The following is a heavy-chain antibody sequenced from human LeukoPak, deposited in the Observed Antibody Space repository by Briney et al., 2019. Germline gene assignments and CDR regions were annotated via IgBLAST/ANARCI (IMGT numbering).Heavy chain of an antibody. V-gene: IGHV3-23*01. D-gene: IGHD3-22*01. CDR1: GFTFSSYA. CDR3: AKGDDYYDSNPDY. Sequence: GGSLRLSCAASGFTFSSYAMSWVRQAPGKGLEWVSGISGSASATYHADSVKGRFTISRDNVKSTLYLQMNSLRAEDTAVYYCAKGDDYYDSNPDYWGQGTLVTVSS. CDR2: ISGSASAT. J-gene: IGHJ4*02.